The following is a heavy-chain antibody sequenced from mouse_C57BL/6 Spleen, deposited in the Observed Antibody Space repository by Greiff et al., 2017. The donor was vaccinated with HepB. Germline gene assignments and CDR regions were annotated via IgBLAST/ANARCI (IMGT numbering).Heavy chain of an antibody. CDR1: GFSFNTYA. D-gene: IGHD1-1*01. J-gene: IGHJ1*03. CDR2: IRSKSNNYAT. Sequence: DAGGGLVQPKGSLKLSCAASGFSFNTYAMNWVRQAPGKGLEWVARIRSKSNNYATYYADSVKDRFTISRDDSESMLYLQMNNLKTEDTAMYYCVRQKSYYGSSYWYFDVWGTGTTVTVSS. CDR3: VRQKSYYGSSYWYFDV. V-gene: IGHV10-1*01.